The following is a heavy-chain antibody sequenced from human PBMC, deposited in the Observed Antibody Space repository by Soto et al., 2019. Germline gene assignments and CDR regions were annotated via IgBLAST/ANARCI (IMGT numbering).Heavy chain of an antibody. CDR1: GGSISSYY. CDR2: IYYSGST. J-gene: IGHJ4*02. CDR3: XXRYAGNFDY. D-gene: IGHD2-8*01. Sequence: QVQLQESGPGLVKPSETLSLTCTVSGGSISSYYWSWIRQPPGKGLEWIGYIYYSGSTNYNPSLKXRXXXXVXTSXNQFSXKXXXXTAADTAVYXXXXRYAGNFDYWGQGTLVTVSS. V-gene: IGHV4-59*01.